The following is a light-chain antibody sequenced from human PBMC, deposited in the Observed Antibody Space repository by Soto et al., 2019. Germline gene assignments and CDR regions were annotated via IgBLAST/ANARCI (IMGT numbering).Light chain of an antibody. CDR2: SND. J-gene: IGLJ1*01. V-gene: IGLV1-47*02. Sequence: QSVLTQPPSASGTPGQRVTISCSGRNSNIGNNFVCWYQQLPGTAPKLLMYSNDQRPSGVPDRFSGSKSGTSASLAISGLGSEDEADYYCVAWDDSLSGLVFGTGTKVTVL. CDR3: VAWDDSLSGLV. CDR1: NSNIGNNF.